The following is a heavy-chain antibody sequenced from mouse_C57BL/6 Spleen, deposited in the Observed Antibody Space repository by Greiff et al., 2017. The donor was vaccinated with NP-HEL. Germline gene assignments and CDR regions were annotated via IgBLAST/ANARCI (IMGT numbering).Heavy chain of an antibody. CDR2: IYPGDGDT. Sequence: QVQLQQSGAELVKPGASVKISCKASGYAFSSYWMNWVKQRPGKGLEWIGQIYPGDGDTNYNGKFKGKATLTANKSSSTAYMQLSSLTSEDSAVYFCARPPYYSNTAGYAMDYWGQGTSVTVSS. J-gene: IGHJ4*01. CDR1: GYAFSSYW. D-gene: IGHD2-5*01. V-gene: IGHV1-80*01. CDR3: ARPPYYSNTAGYAMDY.